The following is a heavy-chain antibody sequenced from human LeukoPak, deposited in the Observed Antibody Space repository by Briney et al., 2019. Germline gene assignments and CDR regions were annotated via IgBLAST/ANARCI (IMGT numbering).Heavy chain of an antibody. CDR3: ILPKTPDY. V-gene: IGHV1-2*02. Sequence: ASVKVSCTASGYTFTGYYMHWVRQAPGQGLEWMGWINPNSGGTNYAQKFQGRVTMTRDTSISTAYMELTRLRSDDTAVYYCILPKTPDYCGQGTLVTVSS. D-gene: IGHD2-15*01. CDR2: INPNSGGT. CDR1: GYTFTGYY. J-gene: IGHJ4*02.